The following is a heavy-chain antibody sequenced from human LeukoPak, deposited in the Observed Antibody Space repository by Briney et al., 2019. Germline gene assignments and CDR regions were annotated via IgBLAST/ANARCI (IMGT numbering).Heavy chain of an antibody. V-gene: IGHV3-48*03. CDR2: ISSSGSTI. CDR1: GFTFSSYE. CDR3: ARVTSSYYYGSGSYYD. Sequence: GESLRLSCAASGFTFSSYEMNWVRQAPGKGLEWVSYISSSGSTIYYADSVKGRFTISRDNAKNSLYLQMNSLRAEDTAVYYCARVTSSYYYGSGSYYDWGQGTLVTVSS. J-gene: IGHJ4*02. D-gene: IGHD3-10*01.